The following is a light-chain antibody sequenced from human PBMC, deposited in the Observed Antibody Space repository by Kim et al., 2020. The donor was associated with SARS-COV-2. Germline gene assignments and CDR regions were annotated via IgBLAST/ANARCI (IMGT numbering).Light chain of an antibody. J-gene: IGKJ4*01. Sequence: DIQMTQSPSSLSASVGDRVTITCRASQSISISLNWYQQKPGKAPKVLISGASTLQSGVPSRFSGSGSGKVFPPPISSLQPEIFATYYCQKIYSPRLTFGGGTKVDIK. V-gene: IGKV1-39*01. CDR1: QSISIS. CDR3: QKIYSPRLT. CDR2: GAS.